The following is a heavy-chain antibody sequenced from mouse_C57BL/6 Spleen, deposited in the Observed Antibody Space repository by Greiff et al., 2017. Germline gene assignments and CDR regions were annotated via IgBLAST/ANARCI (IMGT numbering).Heavy chain of an antibody. CDR2: INPGSGGT. J-gene: IGHJ4*01. D-gene: IGHD2-4*01. V-gene: IGHV1-54*01. Sequence: VQLQQSGAELVRPGTSVKVSCKASGYAFTNYLIEWVKQRPGQGLEWIGVINPGSGGTNYTEKFKGKATLNADKSSSTAYMQLSSLTSEDSAVYFCARYYDYDVDAMDYWGQGTSVTVSS. CDR1: GYAFTNYL. CDR3: ARYYDYDVDAMDY.